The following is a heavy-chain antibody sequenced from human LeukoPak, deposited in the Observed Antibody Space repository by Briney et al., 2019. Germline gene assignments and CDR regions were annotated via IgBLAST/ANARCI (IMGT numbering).Heavy chain of an antibody. J-gene: IGHJ4*02. V-gene: IGHV3-30*18. Sequence: PGGSLRLSCAASGFTFSRYGMHWVRQAPGKGLEWVTVISYDGSNKYYVDSVKGRFTISRDDSKNTLYLQVNSLRPDDTAVYYCAKDSGDYFSIQNYFDCWGQGTLVTVSS. D-gene: IGHD3-22*01. CDR2: ISYDGSNK. CDR3: AKDSGDYFSIQNYFDC. CDR1: GFTFSRYG.